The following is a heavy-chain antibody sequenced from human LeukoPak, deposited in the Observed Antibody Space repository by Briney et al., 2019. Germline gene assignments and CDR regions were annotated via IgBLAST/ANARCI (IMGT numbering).Heavy chain of an antibody. Sequence: GESLKISCKGSGYSFTSYWIGWVRQMPGKGLEWMGIIYPGDSDTRYSPSFQCQVTISADKSISTSYLQWSSLKASDTAMYYCARQAYDFWSGYSPLYYYYMDVWGKGTTVTVSS. D-gene: IGHD3-3*01. J-gene: IGHJ6*03. CDR1: GYSFTSYW. V-gene: IGHV5-51*01. CDR3: ARQAYDFWSGYSPLYYYYMDV. CDR2: IYPGDSDT.